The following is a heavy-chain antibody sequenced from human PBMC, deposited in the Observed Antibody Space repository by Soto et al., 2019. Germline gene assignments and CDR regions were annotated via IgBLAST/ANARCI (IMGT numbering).Heavy chain of an antibody. CDR1: GFTFSSYA. CDR3: ANPNGRYYYDSSGPPSAFDY. D-gene: IGHD3-22*01. J-gene: IGHJ4*02. CDR2: ISGSGGST. Sequence: EVQLLESGGGLVQPGGSLRLSCAASGFTFSSYAMSWVRQAPGKGLEWVSAISGSGGSTYYADSVKGRFTISRDNSKNTLYLQMNSLRAEDTAVYYCANPNGRYYYDSSGPPSAFDYWGQGTLVTVSS. V-gene: IGHV3-23*01.